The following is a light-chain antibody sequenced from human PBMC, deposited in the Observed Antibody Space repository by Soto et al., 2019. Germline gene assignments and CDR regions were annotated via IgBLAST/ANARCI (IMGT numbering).Light chain of an antibody. Sequence: QSVLTQPASVSGSPGQSITISCTGTSSDVGSYNLVSWYQQHPGKAPKLMIYEGSKRPSGVSNRFSGSKSGNTASLTISGLQAEDEADYYCCSYAGVVFGGGTKVTVL. J-gene: IGLJ2*01. CDR1: SSDVGSYNL. CDR2: EGS. V-gene: IGLV2-23*01. CDR3: CSYAGVV.